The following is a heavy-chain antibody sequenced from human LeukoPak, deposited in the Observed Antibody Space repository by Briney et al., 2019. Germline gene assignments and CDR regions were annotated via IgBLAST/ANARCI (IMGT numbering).Heavy chain of an antibody. Sequence: GGSLRLSCAASGFTFSSFAMSWVRQAPGKGLEWVSSISGSGASTYYADSVKGRLTISRDNSKNTLYLQMNSLRAEDTAVYYCANGRGSPFYFEYWGQGTLVTVSS. CDR1: GFTFSSFA. D-gene: IGHD1-26*01. CDR3: ANGRGSPFYFEY. J-gene: IGHJ4*02. V-gene: IGHV3-23*01. CDR2: ISGSGAST.